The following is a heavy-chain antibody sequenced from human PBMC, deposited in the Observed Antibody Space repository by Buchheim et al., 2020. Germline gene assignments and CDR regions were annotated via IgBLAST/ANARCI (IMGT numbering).Heavy chain of an antibody. Sequence: EVQLVESGGGLVKPGGSLRLSCAASGFTFSNAWMSWVRQAPGKGLEWDGRIKSKTDGGTTDYAAPVKGRFTISRDDSKNTLYLQMNSLKTEDTAVYYCTTDSRPYVWGSYRPVYWGQGTL. CDR1: GFTFSNAW. J-gene: IGHJ4*02. D-gene: IGHD3-16*02. CDR2: IKSKTDGGTT. CDR3: TTDSRPYVWGSYRPVY. V-gene: IGHV3-15*01.